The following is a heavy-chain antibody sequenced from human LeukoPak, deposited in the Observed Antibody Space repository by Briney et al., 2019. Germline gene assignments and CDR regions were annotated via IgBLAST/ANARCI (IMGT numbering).Heavy chain of an antibody. Sequence: SETLFLTCNVSGGSISRNTYYWGWIRQPPGKGLEWNVCIDYSGSTYHNPSLRSRIAISVDMSKNQFALRLSSATDADTAVYYCARHEGSEGSYYDRLEYWGQGNLVTVSS. CDR3: ARHEGSEGSYYDRLEY. CDR1: GGSISRNTYY. V-gene: IGHV4-39*01. D-gene: IGHD1-26*01. CDR2: IDYSGST. J-gene: IGHJ4*02.